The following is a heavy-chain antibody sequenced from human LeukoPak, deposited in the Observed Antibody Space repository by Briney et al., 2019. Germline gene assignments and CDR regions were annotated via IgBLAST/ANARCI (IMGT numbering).Heavy chain of an antibody. J-gene: IGHJ4*02. CDR3: AKLVSPRAAALDY. V-gene: IGHV3-23*01. Sequence: GGSLRLSCAASGFTFSSYAMSSVRQAPGKGLEWVSAISGSGGSTYYADSVKGRFTISRGNSKNTLYLQMNSLRAEDTAVYYCAKLVSPRAAALDYWGQGTLVTVSS. CDR2: ISGSGGST. CDR1: GFTFSSYA. D-gene: IGHD6-13*01.